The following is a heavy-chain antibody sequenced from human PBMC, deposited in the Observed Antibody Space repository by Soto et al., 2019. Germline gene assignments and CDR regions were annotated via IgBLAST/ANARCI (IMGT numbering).Heavy chain of an antibody. J-gene: IGHJ4*02. D-gene: IGHD2-2*01. CDR2: GFSSEKT. Sequence: LSLTCTVSGGSISSSGYYWGWIRQPPGKGLEWIGSGFSSEKTYYNPSLKSRVTISIDTSKNQFSLKLTSVTAADTAIYYCARQRCSSTSCYHDSWGQGTLVTVS. V-gene: IGHV4-39*01. CDR1: GGSISSSGYY. CDR3: ARQRCSSTSCYHDS.